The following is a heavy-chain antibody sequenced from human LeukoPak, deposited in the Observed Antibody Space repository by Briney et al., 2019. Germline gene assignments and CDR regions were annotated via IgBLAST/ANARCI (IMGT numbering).Heavy chain of an antibody. D-gene: IGHD3-22*01. CDR3: ARAPSEIGGYYPEYFRH. CDR2: IKSDGST. V-gene: IGHV3-74*01. CDR1: GFTFSTYW. J-gene: IGHJ1*01. Sequence: GGSLRLSCAASGFTFSTYWVHWVRQAPGKGLVWVSRIKSDGSTNYADSVKGRFTISRDNAKNTVSLQMNSLRPEDTGVYYCARAPSEIGGYYPEYFRHWGQGTLVTVSS.